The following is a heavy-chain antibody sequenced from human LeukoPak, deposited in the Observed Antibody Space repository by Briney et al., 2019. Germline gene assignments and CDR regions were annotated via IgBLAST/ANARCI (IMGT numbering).Heavy chain of an antibody. V-gene: IGHV4-30-4*01. CDR1: GGSISSGDYY. CDR2: IYYSGST. Sequence: PSQTLSLTCTVSGGSISSGDYYWSWIRQPPGKGLGWIGYIYYSGSTYYNPSLKSRVTISVDTSKNQFSLKLSSVTAADTAVYYCARDGSGSYNWFDPWGQGTLVTVSS. D-gene: IGHD1-26*01. J-gene: IGHJ5*02. CDR3: ARDGSGSYNWFDP.